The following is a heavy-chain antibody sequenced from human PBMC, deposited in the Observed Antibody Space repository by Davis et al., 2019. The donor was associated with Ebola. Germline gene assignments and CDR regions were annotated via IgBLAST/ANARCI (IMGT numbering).Heavy chain of an antibody. D-gene: IGHD3-16*02. J-gene: IGHJ4*02. Sequence: MPSETLSLTCTVSGGSINIKNYYWAWIRQPPGKGPEWIGNIYYSGSTYYHPSLSNRVTISLDTSVNQFSLKLRSVTASDTSVYYCARRRLDLGDLSTDDFDIWGQGTLVTVSS. CDR3: ARRRLDLGDLSTDDFDI. CDR2: IYYSGST. V-gene: IGHV4-39*01. CDR1: GGSINIKNYY.